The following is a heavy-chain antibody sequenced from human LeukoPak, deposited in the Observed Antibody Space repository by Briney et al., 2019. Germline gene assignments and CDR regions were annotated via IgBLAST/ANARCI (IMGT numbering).Heavy chain of an antibody. Sequence: SETLSLTCTVSGGSISSYYWSWVRQPPGKGLEWIGFIYYSGSTNYNPSLKSRVAISVDRSKNQFSLKLSSVTAAGTAVYYCARDRVGGATAAFDIWGQGTMVTASS. CDR1: GGSISSYY. CDR2: IYYSGST. V-gene: IGHV4-59*13. D-gene: IGHD1-26*01. J-gene: IGHJ3*02. CDR3: ARDRVGGATAAFDI.